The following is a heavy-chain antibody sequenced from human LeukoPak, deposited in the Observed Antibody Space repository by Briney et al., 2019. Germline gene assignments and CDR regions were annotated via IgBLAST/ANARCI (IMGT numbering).Heavy chain of an antibody. CDR1: GGTFSTYA. CDR2: IIPVFGTS. V-gene: IGHV1-69*05. D-gene: IGHD1-26*01. J-gene: IGHJ4*02. Sequence: ASVKVSFKASGGTFSTYAVNWVRQAPGQGLEWMGGIIPVFGTSNYAQKFQGRVTITTDESTSTAYMELSSLRSEDTAIYYCARVFARGGEISGSYYYYWGPGTLVTVSS. CDR3: ARVFARGGEISGSYYYY.